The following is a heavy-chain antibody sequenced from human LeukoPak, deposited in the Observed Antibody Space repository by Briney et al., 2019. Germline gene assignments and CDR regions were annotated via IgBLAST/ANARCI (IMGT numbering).Heavy chain of an antibody. V-gene: IGHV3-43D*03. Sequence: GGPLRLSCAASGFTFDDYAMHWVRQAPGKGLEWVSLISWDGGSTYYADSVKGRFTISRDNSKNSLYLQMNSLRAEDTALYYCAKEGYCSGGSCSVLDYWGQGTLVTVSS. CDR3: AKEGYCSGGSCSVLDY. CDR1: GFTFDDYA. J-gene: IGHJ4*02. CDR2: ISWDGGST. D-gene: IGHD2-15*01.